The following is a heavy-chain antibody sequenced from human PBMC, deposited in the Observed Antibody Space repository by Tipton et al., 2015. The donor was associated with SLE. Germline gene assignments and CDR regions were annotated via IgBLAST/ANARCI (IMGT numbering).Heavy chain of an antibody. CDR1: GYPFIGYY. Sequence: QLVQSRPEVKKPGASVKVSCKASGYPFIGYYMHWVRQTPGQGLEWMGWINPNSGDTHYAQKFQGRVTMTRDTSISTAFMELRRLKSDDTAEYYCARGLSYYSDSSGYYQFDLWGQGSLVTVSS. D-gene: IGHD3-22*01. CDR3: ARGLSYYSDSSGYYQFDL. V-gene: IGHV1-2*02. J-gene: IGHJ4*02. CDR2: INPNSGDT.